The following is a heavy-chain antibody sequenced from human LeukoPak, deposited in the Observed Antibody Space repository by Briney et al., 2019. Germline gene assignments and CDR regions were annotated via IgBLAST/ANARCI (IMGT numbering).Heavy chain of an antibody. J-gene: IGHJ4*02. CDR2: IYYSGTT. D-gene: IGHD2-2*01. V-gene: IGHV4-38-2*01. CDR1: GFSISSGYF. Sequence: KPSETLSLTCAVSGFSISSGYFWAWVRRPPGKGLEWSGSIYYSGTTYYSPSLKRRVTISVDTSKNQFSLKLNSVTAADTAMYYCARLAIVQLPSARSHYFDYWGQGTLVTVSS. CDR3: ARLAIVQLPSARSHYFDY.